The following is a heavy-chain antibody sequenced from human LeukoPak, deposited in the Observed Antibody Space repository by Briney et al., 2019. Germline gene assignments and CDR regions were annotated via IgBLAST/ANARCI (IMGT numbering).Heavy chain of an antibody. J-gene: IGHJ3*02. CDR2: IERDGSGK. Sequence: GGSLRVSCVASGFTFSSYWMNWVRQAPGKGLEWVANIERDGSGKYYVDSVKGRFTISRDNAKNSVYLQMNSLRAEDTGIYYCARGSSGWVFDALDIWGQGTMVSVSS. CDR3: ARGSSGWVFDALDI. CDR1: GFTFSSYW. V-gene: IGHV3-7*01. D-gene: IGHD6-19*01.